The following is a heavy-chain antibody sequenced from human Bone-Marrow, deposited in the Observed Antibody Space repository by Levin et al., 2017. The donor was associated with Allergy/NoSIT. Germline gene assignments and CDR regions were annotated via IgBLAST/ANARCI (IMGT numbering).Heavy chain of an antibody. J-gene: IGHJ4*02. Sequence: SETLSLTCVVSGVSVSSTNYWTWVRQAPGKGLEWIGHIYHTGNTKYNPSLSSRVTISIDKSNNQFFLRLTSVTAADTAVYFCARDPLSDSTDWYRIFGAQWGQGMLVAVSS. D-gene: IGHD3-10*01. V-gene: IGHV4/OR15-8*02. CDR1: GVSVSSTNY. CDR3: ARDPLSDSTDWYRIFGAQ. CDR2: IYHTGNT.